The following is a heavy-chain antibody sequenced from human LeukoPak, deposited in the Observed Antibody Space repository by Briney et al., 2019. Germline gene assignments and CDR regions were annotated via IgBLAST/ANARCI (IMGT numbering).Heavy chain of an antibody. CDR3: GRVTRGQALGY. CDR1: GYTFADYF. CDR2: IIPNSGGT. D-gene: IGHD5-24*01. Sequence: ASVKVSCKASGYTFADYFIHWVRQAPGQGLEWMGRIIPNSGGTYYAQKFQGRFTMTRDTSTTTAYMELSRLRSDDTAVYYCGRVTRGQALGYWGQGTLVTVSS. J-gene: IGHJ4*02. V-gene: IGHV1-2*06.